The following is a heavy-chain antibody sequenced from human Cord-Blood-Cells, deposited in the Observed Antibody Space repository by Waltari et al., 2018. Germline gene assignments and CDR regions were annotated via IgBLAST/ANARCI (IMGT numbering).Heavy chain of an antibody. D-gene: IGHD5-12*01. CDR3: ARALSGYDFDY. V-gene: IGHV4-61*01. Sequence: QVQLQESGPGLVKPSETLSLSCTVSGGSVSSGSYYWSWIRQPPGKGLEWIGYIYYSGSTNANPALTSLVTISVDTSKNQFALKLSSVTAADTAVYYCARALSGYDFDYWGQGTLVTVSS. CDR1: GGSVSSGSYY. J-gene: IGHJ4*02. CDR2: IYYSGST.